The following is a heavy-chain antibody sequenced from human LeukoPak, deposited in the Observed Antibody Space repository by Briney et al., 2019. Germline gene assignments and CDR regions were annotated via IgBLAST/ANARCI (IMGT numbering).Heavy chain of an antibody. J-gene: IGHJ4*02. CDR2: IWYDGSNK. Sequence: GGSLRLSCAASGFTFSSYGMHWVRQAPGKGLGWVAVIWYDGSNKYYADSVKGRFTISRDNSKNTPYLQMNSLRAEDTAVYYCARENDGSGSYVLDYWGQGTLVTVSS. D-gene: IGHD3-10*01. V-gene: IGHV3-33*01. CDR3: ARENDGSGSYVLDY. CDR1: GFTFSSYG.